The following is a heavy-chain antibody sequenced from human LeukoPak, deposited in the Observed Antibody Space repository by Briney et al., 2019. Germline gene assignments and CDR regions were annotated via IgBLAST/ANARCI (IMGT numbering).Heavy chain of an antibody. CDR2: INPNSGGT. V-gene: IGHV1-2*06. CDR3: ERVGYSSSWYFDY. D-gene: IGHD6-13*01. J-gene: IGHJ4*02. Sequence: ASVQVSCKASGYTFTGYYMHWVRQAPGKGLEWMGRINPNSGGTNYPQKVQGRGTMTRDTSISTAYMELSRLRSGDTAVYYCERVGYSSSWYFDYWGQGTLVTVSS. CDR1: GYTFTGYY.